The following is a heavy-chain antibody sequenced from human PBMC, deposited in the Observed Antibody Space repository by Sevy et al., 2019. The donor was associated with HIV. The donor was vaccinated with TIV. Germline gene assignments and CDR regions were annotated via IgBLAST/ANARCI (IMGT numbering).Heavy chain of an antibody. CDR2: IYPGDSDT. J-gene: IGHJ6*02. Sequence: GESLKISCKGSGYSFTSYWIGWVRQMPGKGLEWMGIIYPGDSDTRYSPSFQGQVTISADKSNTAYLQWNSLKASDTAMYYCARATAGTAPHYSYYTMSVWGQGTTVTVSS. V-gene: IGHV5-51*01. CDR3: ARATAGTAPHYSYYTMSV. CDR1: GYSFTSYW. D-gene: IGHD1-1*01.